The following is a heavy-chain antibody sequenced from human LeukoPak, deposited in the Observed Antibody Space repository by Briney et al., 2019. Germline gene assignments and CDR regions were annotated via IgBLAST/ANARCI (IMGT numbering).Heavy chain of an antibody. D-gene: IGHD4-17*01. J-gene: IGHJ4*02. V-gene: IGHV1-24*01. CDR1: GYTLIELS. CDR2: FELQDGER. CDR3: AATPTFYGDYEGAGHYFDC. Sequence: ASVKVSCKVSGYTLIELSLYWVRQAPGKGLEWMGGFELQDGERIAQKFQGRVTMTEDTSTDTAYMDLSSLRSEDTAVYYCAATPTFYGDYEGAGHYFDCWGQGTLVTVTS.